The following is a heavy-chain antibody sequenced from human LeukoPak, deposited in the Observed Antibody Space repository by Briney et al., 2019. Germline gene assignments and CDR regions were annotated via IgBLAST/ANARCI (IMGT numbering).Heavy chain of an antibody. V-gene: IGHV3-30*18. J-gene: IGHJ4*02. D-gene: IGHD3-10*01. Sequence: GRSLRLSCAASGFTFSSYGMHWVRQAPGKGLEWVAVISYDGSNKYFADSVKGRFTISRDNSKSTLYLQMNSLRAEDTAVYYCAKGNYYGPFDYWGQGTLVTVSS. CDR1: GFTFSSYG. CDR3: AKGNYYGPFDY. CDR2: ISYDGSNK.